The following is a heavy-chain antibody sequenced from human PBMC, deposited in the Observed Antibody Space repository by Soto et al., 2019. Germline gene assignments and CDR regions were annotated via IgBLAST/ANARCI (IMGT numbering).Heavy chain of an antibody. CDR3: ARDTPFNWFNP. CDR2: IDNDGSVT. Sequence: GGSLRLSCAASGLSFSGSWMHWVRQAPGKGLVWVSRIDNDGSVTNYADSVEGRFTISRDDAKNTVYLQMNSLRVEDTAVYYCARDTPFNWFNPWGQGILVTVSS. V-gene: IGHV3-74*01. J-gene: IGHJ5*02. CDR1: GLSFSGSW.